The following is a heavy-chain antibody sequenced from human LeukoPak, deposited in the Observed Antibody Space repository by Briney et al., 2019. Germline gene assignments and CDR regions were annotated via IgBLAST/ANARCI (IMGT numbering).Heavy chain of an antibody. CDR1: GFTFSSYA. D-gene: IGHD3-22*01. V-gene: IGHV3-30-3*01. CDR2: ISYDGSNK. Sequence: HPGGSLRLSCAASGFTFSSYAMHWVRQAPGKGLEWVAVISYDGSNKYYADSVKGRFTISRDNSKNTLYLQMNSLRAEDTAVYYCARGRGEGSGWFDYWGQGTLVTVSS. CDR3: ARGRGEGSGWFDY. J-gene: IGHJ4*02.